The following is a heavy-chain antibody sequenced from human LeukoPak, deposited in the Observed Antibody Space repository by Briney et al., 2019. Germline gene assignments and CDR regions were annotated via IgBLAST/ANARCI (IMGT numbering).Heavy chain of an antibody. CDR3: ATALNAETGITGTRSN. Sequence: PGGSLRLSCAASGFTFSSYAMHWVRQAPGKGLEWVAVISYDGSNKYYADSVKGRFTISRDNSKNTLYLQMNSLRAEDTAVYYCATALNAETGITGTRSNWGQGTLVTVSS. V-gene: IGHV3-30-3*01. CDR1: GFTFSSYA. J-gene: IGHJ4*02. CDR2: ISYDGSNK. D-gene: IGHD1-7*01.